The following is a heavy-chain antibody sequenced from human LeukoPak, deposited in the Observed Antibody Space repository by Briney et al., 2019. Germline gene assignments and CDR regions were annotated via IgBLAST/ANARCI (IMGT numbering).Heavy chain of an antibody. D-gene: IGHD4-11*01. Sequence: GRSLRLSCAASGFTFSSNGMHWVRQAPGKGLEWVAVTSYDGSNKYYADSVKGRFTISRDNSNNTLYLQMNSLRAEDTAVYYCARDRGDYSNYEIDYWGQGTLVTVSS. J-gene: IGHJ4*02. V-gene: IGHV3-33*05. CDR2: TSYDGSNK. CDR1: GFTFSSNG. CDR3: ARDRGDYSNYEIDY.